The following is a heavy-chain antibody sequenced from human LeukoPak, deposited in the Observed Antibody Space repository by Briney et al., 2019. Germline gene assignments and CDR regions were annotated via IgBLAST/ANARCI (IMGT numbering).Heavy chain of an antibody. V-gene: IGHV4-59*11. Sequence: KPSETLSLTCTVSGGSISGHYWGWIRQPPGKGLEWIGYIHYSGRTDYKPSLKSRLTLSVDTSRSRFSLKLRSVSAADTAVYYCVRGNYFDKWGQGTLVTVSS. J-gene: IGHJ4*02. CDR1: GGSISGHY. CDR3: VRGNYFDK. CDR2: IHYSGRT.